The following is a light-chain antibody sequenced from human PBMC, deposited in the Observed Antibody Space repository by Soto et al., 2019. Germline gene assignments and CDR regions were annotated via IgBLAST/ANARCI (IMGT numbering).Light chain of an antibody. J-gene: IGKJ1*01. CDR3: QQYNSWT. Sequence: DIQMTQSPSTLSAPVGDRLTITCRASQSVSTWLAWYQQKPGKAPKLLIYKASNLESGVPSRFTGSGSGTEFTLTISSLQPDDFATYYCQQYNSWTFGQGTKVDIK. CDR1: QSVSTW. CDR2: KAS. V-gene: IGKV1-5*03.